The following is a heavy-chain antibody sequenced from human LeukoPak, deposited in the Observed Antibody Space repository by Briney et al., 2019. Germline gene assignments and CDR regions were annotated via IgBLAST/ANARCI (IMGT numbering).Heavy chain of an antibody. V-gene: IGHV3-53*01. CDR1: GFTVSSNY. Sequence: GGSLRLSCAASGFTVSSNYMSWVRQAPGKGLEWVSVIYSGGSTYYADSVKGRFTISRDNSKNTLYLQINSLRAEDTAVYYCAKGDSGWYANFDYWGQGTLVTVSS. CDR2: IYSGGST. J-gene: IGHJ4*02. D-gene: IGHD6-19*01. CDR3: AKGDSGWYANFDY.